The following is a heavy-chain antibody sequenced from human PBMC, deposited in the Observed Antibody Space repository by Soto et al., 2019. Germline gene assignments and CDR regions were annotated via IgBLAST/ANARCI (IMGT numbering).Heavy chain of an antibody. J-gene: IGHJ3*02. CDR1: GFSFYNYW. CDR2: IKPDGSDK. V-gene: IGHV3-7*02. Sequence: EVQLVESGGGLVQPGESLRLSCVASGFSFYNYWMNWVRQAPGKGPEWVANIKPDGSDKNYVDSVKGRFTISRDNAKNSLFLQMNSLRAEDTAVYYCARGSSNAFEIWGQGTMVNVSS. CDR3: ARGSSNAFEI.